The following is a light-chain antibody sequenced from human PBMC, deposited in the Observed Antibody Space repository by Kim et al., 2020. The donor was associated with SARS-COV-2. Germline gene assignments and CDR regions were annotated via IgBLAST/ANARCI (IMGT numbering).Light chain of an antibody. CDR3: QQYSNWPRT. CDR2: GAS. J-gene: IGKJ2*01. V-gene: IGKV3-15*01. Sequence: EIVMTQSPATLSVSPGERATLSCRASQSISSNLAWYQQKPGQAPRLLIYGASTRAITVPARFSGSGSGTDFTLTISSLQSEDFVVYYCQQYSNWPRTFGQGTKLEI. CDR1: QSISSN.